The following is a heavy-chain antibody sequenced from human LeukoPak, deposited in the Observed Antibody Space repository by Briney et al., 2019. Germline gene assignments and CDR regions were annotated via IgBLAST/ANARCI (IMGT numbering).Heavy chain of an antibody. V-gene: IGHV1-2*02. D-gene: IGHD2-2*01. Sequence: ASVKVSCKASGYTFTGYYMHWVRQAPGQGVEWMGWINPNSGGTNYAQKFQGRVTMTRDTSISTAYMELSRLRSDDTAVYYWARAPATAYNRCFDYWGQGTLVTVSS. CDR2: INPNSGGT. J-gene: IGHJ4*02. CDR3: ARAPATAYNRCFDY. CDR1: GYTFTGYY.